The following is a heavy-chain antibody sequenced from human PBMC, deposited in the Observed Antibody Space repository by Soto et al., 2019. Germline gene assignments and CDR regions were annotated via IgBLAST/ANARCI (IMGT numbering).Heavy chain of an antibody. D-gene: IGHD6-13*01. Sequence: PSETLSLTCTVSGCSISSNNYYWGWIRQPPGKGLEWIGYIYYSGSTYYNPSLKSRVTISVDTSKNQFSLKLSSVTAADTAVYYCARGPVVAAAGMGSLLDYYYGMHVWGQGTTVTVSS. J-gene: IGHJ6*02. CDR1: GCSISSNNYY. V-gene: IGHV4-39*07. CDR3: ARGPVVAAAGMGSLLDYYYGMHV. CDR2: IYYSGST.